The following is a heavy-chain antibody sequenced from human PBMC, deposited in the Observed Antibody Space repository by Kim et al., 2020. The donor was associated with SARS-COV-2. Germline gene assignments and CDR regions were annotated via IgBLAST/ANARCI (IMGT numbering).Heavy chain of an antibody. J-gene: IGHJ4*02. D-gene: IGHD6-19*01. CDR3: ARREAVAGYFDY. Sequence: DTPSRRIRVTISVDTSKNQFSLKLSSVTAADTAVYYCARREAVAGYFDYWGQGTLVTVSS. V-gene: IGHV4-39*01.